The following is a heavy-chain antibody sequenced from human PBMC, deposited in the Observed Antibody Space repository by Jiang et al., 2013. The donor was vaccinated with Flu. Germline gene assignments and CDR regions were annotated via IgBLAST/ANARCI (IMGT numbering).Heavy chain of an antibody. CDR1: GFTFSSYA. V-gene: IGHV3-23*01. CDR3: WRKRLVVVTAKYYFDY. J-gene: IGHJ4*02. D-gene: IGHD2-21*02. Sequence: RLSCAASGFTFSSYAMSWVRQAPGKGLEWVSAISGSGGSTYYADSVKGRFTISRDNSKNTLYLQMNSLRAEDTAVYYCWRKRLVVVTAKYYFDYWGQGTLVTVSS. CDR2: ISGSGGST.